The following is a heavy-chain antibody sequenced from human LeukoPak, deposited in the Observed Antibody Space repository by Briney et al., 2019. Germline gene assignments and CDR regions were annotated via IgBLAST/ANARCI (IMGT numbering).Heavy chain of an antibody. D-gene: IGHD5-18*01. V-gene: IGHV1-18*01. CDR3: ARVAGGDSYGYEDY. CDR2: ISTYSGDT. CDR1: GYTFSTNG. J-gene: IGHJ4*02. Sequence: GASVKVSCKASGYTFSTNGISLVRQAPGQGLEWMGWISTYSGDTNYAQNLQGRVTMTTDTAARTAYMELRSLRSDDTAMYYCARVAGGDSYGYEDYGGQGPLVTVSS.